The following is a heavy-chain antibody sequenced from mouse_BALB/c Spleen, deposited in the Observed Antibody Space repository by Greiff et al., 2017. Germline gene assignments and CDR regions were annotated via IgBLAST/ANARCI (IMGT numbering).Heavy chain of an antibody. V-gene: IGHV1-54*01. CDR3: ARWLLRHAMDY. D-gene: IGHD2-3*01. Sequence: QVQLKESGAELVRPGTSVKVSCKASGYAFTNYLIEWVKQRPGQGLEWIGVINPGSGGTNYNEKFKGKATLTADKSSSTAYMQLSSLTSDDSAVYFCARWLLRHAMDYWGQGTSVTVSS. CDR2: INPGSGGT. J-gene: IGHJ4*01. CDR1: GYAFTNYL.